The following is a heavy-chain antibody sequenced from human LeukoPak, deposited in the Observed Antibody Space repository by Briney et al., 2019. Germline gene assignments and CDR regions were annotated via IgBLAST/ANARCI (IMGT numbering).Heavy chain of an antibody. CDR3: ARQSRVGGTCFDY. J-gene: IGHJ4*02. CDR2: IYDGGTT. D-gene: IGHD2-15*01. V-gene: IGHV4-59*01. Sequence: SETLSLTCTVSGDSISSFFWSRIRQPPGKGLEWIGYIYDGGTTKYNPSLKSRVTISADTSKSQFSVNLSSVTAADTAVYYCARQSRVGGTCFDYWGQGALVTVSS. CDR1: GDSISSFF.